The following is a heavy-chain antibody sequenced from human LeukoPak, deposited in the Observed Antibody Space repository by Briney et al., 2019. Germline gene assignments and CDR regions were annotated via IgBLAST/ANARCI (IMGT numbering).Heavy chain of an antibody. Sequence: SETLSLTCAVYGGSFSGYYWSWIRQPPGKGLEWIGEINHSGSTNYDPSLKSRVTISVDTSKNQFSLKLSSVTAADTAVYYCARRPYGGSIDYWGQGTLVTVSS. V-gene: IGHV4-34*01. CDR3: ARRPYGGSIDY. J-gene: IGHJ4*02. CDR2: INHSGST. D-gene: IGHD4-23*01. CDR1: GGSFSGYY.